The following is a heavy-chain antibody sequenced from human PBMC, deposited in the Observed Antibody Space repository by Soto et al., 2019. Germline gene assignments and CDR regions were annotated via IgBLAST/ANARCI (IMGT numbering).Heavy chain of an antibody. D-gene: IGHD3-22*01. CDR3: ARNYYDSSGYRHYYYYYGMDV. CDR2: IIPILGIA. CDR1: GGTFSSYT. V-gene: IGHV1-69*02. J-gene: IGHJ6*02. Sequence: SVKVSCKASGGTFSSYTISWVRQAPGQGLEWMGRIIPILGIANYAQKFQGRVTITADKSTSTAYMELSSLRSEDTAVYYCARNYYDSSGYRHYYYYYGMDVWGQGTTVTVSS.